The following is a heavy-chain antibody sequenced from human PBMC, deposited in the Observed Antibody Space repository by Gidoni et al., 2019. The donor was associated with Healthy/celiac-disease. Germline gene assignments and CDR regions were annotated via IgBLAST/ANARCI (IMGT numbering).Heavy chain of an antibody. Sequence: QVQLQQWGAGLLKPSETLSRTCAVYGGSFRGYYCSWIRQPPGKGLEWIGEINHSGSTNYNPSRKRRVTISVDTSKNQFSLKLSSVTAADTAVYYCARAPYSSSWYSDYWGQGTLVTVSS. V-gene: IGHV4-34*01. CDR3: ARAPYSSSWYSDY. CDR1: GGSFRGYY. CDR2: INHSGST. J-gene: IGHJ4*02. D-gene: IGHD6-13*01.